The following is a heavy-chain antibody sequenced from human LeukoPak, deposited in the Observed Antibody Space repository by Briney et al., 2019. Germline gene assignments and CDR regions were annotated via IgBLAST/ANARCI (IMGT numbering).Heavy chain of an antibody. Sequence: PGGSLRLSCAASGFTFSTYWMHWVRQVPGKGLVWVSRLNSDGSSTTYADSVKGRFTISRDNAKNTLYLQMNGLRVEDTAVYFCARGMDYYDNRGDTTDSWGQGTLVTVAS. J-gene: IGHJ4*02. D-gene: IGHD3-22*01. CDR1: GFTFSTYW. CDR3: ARGMDYYDNRGDTTDS. CDR2: LNSDGSST. V-gene: IGHV3-74*01.